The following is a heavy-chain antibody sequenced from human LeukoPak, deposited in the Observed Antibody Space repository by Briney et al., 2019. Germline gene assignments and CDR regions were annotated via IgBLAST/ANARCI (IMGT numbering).Heavy chain of an antibody. CDR3: ARLYCSGGSCYLLNWFDP. CDR2: SYTSGST. Sequence: SETLSLTCTVSGGSISSYYWSWIRQPAGKGLEWIGRSYTSGSTNYNPSLKSRVTISVDTSKNQFSLKLSSVTAADTAVYYCARLYCSGGSCYLLNWFDPWGQGTLVTVSS. J-gene: IGHJ5*02. V-gene: IGHV4-4*07. CDR1: GGSISSYY. D-gene: IGHD2-15*01.